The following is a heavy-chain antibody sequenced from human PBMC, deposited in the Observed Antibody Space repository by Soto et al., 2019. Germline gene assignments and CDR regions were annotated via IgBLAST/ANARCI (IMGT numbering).Heavy chain of an antibody. Sequence: GGSLRLSCAASGFTFSSYAMSWVRQAPGKGLEWVSAISGSGGSTYYADSVKGRFTISRDNSKNTLYLQMNSLRAEDTAVYYCAKVSNSDYDILTGYLYYFDYWGQGTLVTVSS. D-gene: IGHD3-9*01. J-gene: IGHJ4*02. CDR1: GFTFSSYA. CDR2: ISGSGGST. CDR3: AKVSNSDYDILTGYLYYFDY. V-gene: IGHV3-23*01.